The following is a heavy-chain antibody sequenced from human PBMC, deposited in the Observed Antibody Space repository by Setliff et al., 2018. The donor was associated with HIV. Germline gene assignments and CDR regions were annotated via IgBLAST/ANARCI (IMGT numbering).Heavy chain of an antibody. J-gene: IGHJ1*01. CDR3: ARDQVSMVRAVRLVA. CDR1: GYIFTGYY. Sequence: RASVKVSCKASGYIFTGYYMHWVRQAPGQGLEWMGVINPSGGSTSYAQRFQGRVTMTRDTSTSTAYMELRSLRSEDTAVYYCARDQVSMVRAVRLVAWGQGSLVTVSS. D-gene: IGHD3-10*01. CDR2: INPSGGST. V-gene: IGHV1-46*01.